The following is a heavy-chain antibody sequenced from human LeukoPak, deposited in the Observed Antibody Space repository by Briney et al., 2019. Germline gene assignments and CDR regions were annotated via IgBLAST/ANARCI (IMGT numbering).Heavy chain of an antibody. CDR3: ARAAQSDYYYDSSGYYFFDY. D-gene: IGHD3-22*01. V-gene: IGHV3-21*01. CDR1: GFTFSSYS. J-gene: IGHJ4*02. CDR2: ISSSSSYI. Sequence: GGSLRLSCAASGFTFSSYSMNWVRQAPGKGLEWVSSISSSSSYIYYADSVKGRFTISRDNAENSLYLQMNSLRAEDTAVYYCARAAQSDYYYDSSGYYFFDYWGQGTLVTVSS.